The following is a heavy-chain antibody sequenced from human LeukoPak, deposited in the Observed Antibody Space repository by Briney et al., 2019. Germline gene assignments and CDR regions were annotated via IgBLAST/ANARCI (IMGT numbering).Heavy chain of an antibody. D-gene: IGHD3-10*01. J-gene: IGHJ6*02. CDR2: IYSGGST. Sequence: GGSLRLSCAASGFTVSSNYMSWVRQAPGKGLEWVSVIYSGGSTYYADSVKGRFTISRDSSKNTLYLQMNSLRAEDTAVYYCASHSMVRSRYYYGMDVWGQGTTVTVSS. V-gene: IGHV3-66*04. CDR3: ASHSMVRSRYYYGMDV. CDR1: GFTVSSNY.